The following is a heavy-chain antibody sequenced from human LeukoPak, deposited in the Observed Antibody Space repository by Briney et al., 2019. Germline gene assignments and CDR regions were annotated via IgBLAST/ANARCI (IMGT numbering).Heavy chain of an antibody. CDR3: ARGGEHDYVWGSYRPLGAFDI. D-gene: IGHD3-16*02. CDR1: GGSISSYY. V-gene: IGHV4-59*01. J-gene: IGHJ3*02. Sequence: SETLSLTCTVSGGSISSYYWSWIRQPPGKGLEWIGYIYYSGSTNYNPSLKSRVTISVDTSKNQFSLKLSSVTAADTAVYYCARGGEHDYVWGSYRPLGAFDIWGQGTMVTVSS. CDR2: IYYSGST.